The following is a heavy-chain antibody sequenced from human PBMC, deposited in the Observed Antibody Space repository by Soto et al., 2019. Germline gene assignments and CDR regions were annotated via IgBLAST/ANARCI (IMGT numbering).Heavy chain of an antibody. D-gene: IGHD3-10*01. CDR2: IYYSGST. CDR3: ARDRDYYGSGSRYYYYGMDV. Sequence: TLSLTCTVSGGSISSGGYYWSWIRQHPGKGLEWIGYIYYSGSTYYNPSLKSRVTISVDTSKNQFSLKLSSVTAADTAVYYCARDRDYYGSGSRYYYYGMDVWGQGTTVTVSS. J-gene: IGHJ6*02. CDR1: GGSISSGGYY. V-gene: IGHV4-31*03.